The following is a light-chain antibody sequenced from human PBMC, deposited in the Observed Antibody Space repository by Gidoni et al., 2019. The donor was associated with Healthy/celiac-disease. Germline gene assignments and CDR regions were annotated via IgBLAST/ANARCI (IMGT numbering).Light chain of an antibody. CDR1: KLGDKY. CDR3: QAWDSSTGNV. J-gene: IGLJ1*01. V-gene: IGLV3-1*01. CDR2: QDS. Sequence: SYELTQPPSVSVSPGQTASITCYGDKLGDKYACWYQQKPGQSPVLVIYQDSKRPSGIPERFSGSNSGTTATLTISGTQAMDEADYYCQAWDSSTGNVFGTGTKVTVL.